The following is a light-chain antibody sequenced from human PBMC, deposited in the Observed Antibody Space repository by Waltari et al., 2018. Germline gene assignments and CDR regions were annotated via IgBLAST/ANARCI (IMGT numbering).Light chain of an antibody. CDR1: QTIGHY. V-gene: IGKV1-39*01. J-gene: IGKJ4*01. CDR3: QQTFSAFRT. CDR2: ATS. Sequence: DIQMTQSPSSVSASVGDGVTITCRASQTIGHYLNWFQQRPGKAPKLLIYATSDLQSGVPSRFSGSGSGTDFTLTISSLQPEDSATYYCQQTFSAFRTFGGGTKVEIK.